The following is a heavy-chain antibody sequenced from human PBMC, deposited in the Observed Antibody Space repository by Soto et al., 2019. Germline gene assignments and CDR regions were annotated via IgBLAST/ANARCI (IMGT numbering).Heavy chain of an antibody. CDR3: ARMPMLITTSSYHFDY. J-gene: IGHJ4*02. D-gene: IGHD3-22*01. CDR2: IYSGGGT. CDR1: GFTVRGNY. V-gene: IGHV3-53*01. Sequence: GGSLRLSCAASGFTVRGNYMGWVRQGPGKGLECVSLIYSGGGTYYADSVKGRFTISRDNSKNTLYIQMNSLRVDDTAVYYCARMPMLITTSSYHFDYWGQGTLVTVAS.